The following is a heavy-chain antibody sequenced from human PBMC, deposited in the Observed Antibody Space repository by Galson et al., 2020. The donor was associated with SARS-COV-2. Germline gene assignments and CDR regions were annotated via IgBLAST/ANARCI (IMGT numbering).Heavy chain of an antibody. CDR1: GLTFSSYA. CDR3: ARDFRSGTYYYDSSGYYYYYYYYGMDV. J-gene: IGHJ6*02. V-gene: IGHV3-64*01. D-gene: IGHD3-22*01. CDR2: ISSNGGST. Sequence: GGSLRLSCAASGLTFSSYAMHWVRQAPGKGLEYVSAISSNGGSTYYANSVKGRFTISRDNSKNTLYLQMGSLRAEDMAVYYCARDFRSGTYYYDSSGYYYYYYYYGMDVWGQGTTVTVSS.